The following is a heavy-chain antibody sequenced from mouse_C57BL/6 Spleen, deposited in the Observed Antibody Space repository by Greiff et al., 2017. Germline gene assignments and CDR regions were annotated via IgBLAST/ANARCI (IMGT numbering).Heavy chain of an antibody. J-gene: IGHJ1*03. CDR1: GYTFTDYN. CDR3: ARQDSNYFYWYFDV. V-gene: IGHV1-18*01. Sequence: EVQRVESGPELVKPGASVKIPCKASGYTFTDYNMDWVKQSHGKSLEWIGDINPNNGGTIYNQKFKGKATLTVDKSSSTAYMELRSLTSEDTAVYYCARQDSNYFYWYFDVWGTGTTVTVSS. D-gene: IGHD2-5*01. CDR2: INPNNGGT.